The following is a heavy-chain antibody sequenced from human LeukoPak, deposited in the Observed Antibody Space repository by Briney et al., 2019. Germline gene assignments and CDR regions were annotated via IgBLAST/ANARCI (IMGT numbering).Heavy chain of an antibody. CDR1: GFSLNTATMC. Sequence: SGPSLLQPTQTLTLTCPFSGFSLNTATMCVTSIRQPPGRALEFLSLIAWDDDKYYNTSLKTRLTISKDTSKNVVVLTMTNVDPVDTATYFCARMSPLHTTAYYIDYWGLGTLVTVSS. V-gene: IGHV2-70*01. CDR3: ARMSPLHTTAYYIDY. J-gene: IGHJ4*02. CDR2: IAWDDDK. D-gene: IGHD3-9*01.